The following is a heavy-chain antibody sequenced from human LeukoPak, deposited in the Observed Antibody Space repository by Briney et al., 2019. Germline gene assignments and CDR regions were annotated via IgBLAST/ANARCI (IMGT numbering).Heavy chain of an antibody. V-gene: IGHV1-24*01. CDR3: ATDYYYDSSGSYYTVDY. J-gene: IGHJ4*02. CDR1: GYTLTELS. Sequence: ASVKVTCKVSGYTLTELSMHWVRQAPGKGLEWMGGFDPEDGETFYAQKFQGRVTMTEDTSTDTAYMELSSLRSEDTAVYYCATDYYYDSSGSYYTVDYWGQGTLVTVSS. D-gene: IGHD3-22*01. CDR2: FDPEDGET.